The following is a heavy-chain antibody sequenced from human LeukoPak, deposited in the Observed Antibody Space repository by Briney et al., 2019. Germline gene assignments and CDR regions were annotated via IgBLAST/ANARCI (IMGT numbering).Heavy chain of an antibody. CDR2: IYHSGST. CDR3: ARGLTRYRRYYDILTGTRFDY. Sequence: PSETLSLTCAVSGGSISSSNWWSWVRQPPGKGLEWIGEIYHSGSTNYNPSLKSRVTISVDKSKNQFSLKLSSVTAADTAVYYCARGLTRYRRYYDILTGTRFDYWGQGTLVTVSS. CDR1: GGSISSSNW. J-gene: IGHJ4*02. D-gene: IGHD3-9*01. V-gene: IGHV4-4*02.